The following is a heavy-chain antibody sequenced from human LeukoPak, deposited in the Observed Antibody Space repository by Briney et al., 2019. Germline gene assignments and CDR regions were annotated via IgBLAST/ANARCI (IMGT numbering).Heavy chain of an antibody. Sequence: SETLSLTCTVSGGSISSYYWSWIRQSPGKGLEWIGYIYYSGSTSYNPTLKSRVSISVDTSKKQFSLKLSSVTAADTAVYYCARYAADGRNLEYWGQGTLVTVSS. J-gene: IGHJ4*02. D-gene: IGHD5-24*01. CDR2: IYYSGST. V-gene: IGHV4-59*01. CDR1: GGSISSYY. CDR3: ARYAADGRNLEY.